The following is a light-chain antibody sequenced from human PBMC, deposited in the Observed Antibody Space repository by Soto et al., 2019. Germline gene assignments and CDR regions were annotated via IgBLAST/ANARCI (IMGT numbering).Light chain of an antibody. J-gene: IGLJ1*01. CDR1: SSNIGNHY. CDR2: ENN. V-gene: IGLV1-51*02. CDR3: GTWDSSLSAYV. Sequence: QSVLTQPPSVSAAPGQKVTISCSGGSSNIGNHYVSWYQHLPRTAPKLLIYENNKQPSGIPDRFSGSKSGTSVTLGITGLKTGDEADYYCGTWDSSLSAYVFGTGTKVTVL.